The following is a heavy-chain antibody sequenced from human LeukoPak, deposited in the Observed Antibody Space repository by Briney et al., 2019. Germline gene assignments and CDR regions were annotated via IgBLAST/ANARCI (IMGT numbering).Heavy chain of an antibody. CDR1: GFTFGSYA. V-gene: IGHV3-23*01. CDR2: ISGSGGST. J-gene: IGHJ6*02. D-gene: IGHD3-10*01. CDR3: AKDGSGSYSLYYYYGMDV. Sequence: GGSLRLSCAASGFTFGSYAMSWVRQAPGKGLEWVSAISGSGGSTYYADSVKGRFTISRDNSKNTLYLQMNSLRAEDAAVYYCAKDGSGSYSLYYYYGMDVWGQGTTVTVSS.